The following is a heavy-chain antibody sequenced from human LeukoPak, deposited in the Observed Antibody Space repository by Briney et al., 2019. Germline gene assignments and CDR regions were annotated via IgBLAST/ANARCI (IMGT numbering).Heavy chain of an antibody. CDR3: AITDGYFDWLLSYYYYGMDV. V-gene: IGHV1-46*01. J-gene: IGHJ6*02. CDR2: INPSGGST. CDR1: GYTFTSYY. Sequence: ASVKVSCKASGYTFTSYYMHWVRQAPGQGLEWMGIINPSGGSTSYAQKFQGRVTMTRDTSTSTVYMELSSLRSEDTAVYYCAITDGYFDWLLSYYYYGMDVWGQGTTVTVSS. D-gene: IGHD3-9*01.